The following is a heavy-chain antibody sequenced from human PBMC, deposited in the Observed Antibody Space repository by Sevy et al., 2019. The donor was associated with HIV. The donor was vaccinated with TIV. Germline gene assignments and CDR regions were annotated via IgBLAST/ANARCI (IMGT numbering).Heavy chain of an antibody. Sequence: ASVKVSCKASGYTFTGYYMHWVRQAPGQGLEWMGWINPNSGGTNYAQKFQGRVTMTRDTSISTAYMELSRLRSDDTAVYYWAREIVGATGDAFDIWGQGTMVTVSS. CDR1: GYTFTGYY. CDR2: INPNSGGT. D-gene: IGHD1-26*01. V-gene: IGHV1-2*02. J-gene: IGHJ3*02. CDR3: AREIVGATGDAFDI.